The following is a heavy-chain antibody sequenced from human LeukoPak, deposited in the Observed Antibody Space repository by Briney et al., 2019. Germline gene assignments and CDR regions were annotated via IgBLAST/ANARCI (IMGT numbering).Heavy chain of an antibody. J-gene: IGHJ3*02. CDR2: IYYSGST. Sequence: PSETLSLTCTVSGGSISSYYWSGIRQPPGKGLEWIGYIYYSGSTNYNPSLKSRVTISVDTSKNQFSLKLSSVTAADTAVYYCARTAHNAFDIWGQGTMVTVSS. V-gene: IGHV4-59*01. CDR3: ARTAHNAFDI. CDR1: GGSISSYY.